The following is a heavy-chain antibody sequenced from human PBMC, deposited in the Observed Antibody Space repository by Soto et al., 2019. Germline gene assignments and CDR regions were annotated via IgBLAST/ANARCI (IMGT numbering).Heavy chain of an antibody. CDR3: ARGPSWGDPPYYYYGMDV. D-gene: IGHD7-27*01. Sequence: ASVKVSCKASGGTFSSYAISWVRQAPGQGLEWMGGIIPIFGTANYAQKFQGRVTITADKSTSTAYMELSSLRSEDTAVYYCARGPSWGDPPYYYYGMDVWGQGTTVTVSS. CDR1: GGTFSSYA. CDR2: IIPIFGTA. V-gene: IGHV1-69*06. J-gene: IGHJ6*02.